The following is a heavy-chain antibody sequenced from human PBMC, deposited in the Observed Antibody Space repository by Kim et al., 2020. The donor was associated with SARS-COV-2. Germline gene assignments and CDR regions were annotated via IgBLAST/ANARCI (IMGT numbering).Heavy chain of an antibody. Sequence: SETLSLTSAVSGGSFSHYFWSCIRQPPGQGLEWIGEINQSGSTNYNPSLKSRVTISIDTSKNQLSLKLSSVTAADTAEYYCAFRGCNGYSFYSCDFYHYG. CDR2: INQSGST. J-gene: IGHJ6*01. D-gene: IGHD3-22*01. V-gene: IGHV4-34*01. CDR3: AFRGCNGYSFYSCDFYHYG. CDR1: GGSFSHYF.